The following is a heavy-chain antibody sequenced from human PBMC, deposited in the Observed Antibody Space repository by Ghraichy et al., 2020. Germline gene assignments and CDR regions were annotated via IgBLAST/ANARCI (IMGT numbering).Heavy chain of an antibody. D-gene: IGHD3-22*01. J-gene: IGHJ4*02. V-gene: IGHV6-1*01. CDR2: TYYRSKWYN. CDR1: GDSVSSNSAA. Sequence: SQTLSLTCAISGDSVSSNSAAWNWIRQSPSRGLEWLGRTYYRSKWYNDYAVSVKSRITINPDTSKNQFSLQLNSVTPEDTAVYYCARDQPTYYYDSGGYYFDYWGQGTLVTVSS. CDR3: ARDQPTYYYDSGGYYFDY.